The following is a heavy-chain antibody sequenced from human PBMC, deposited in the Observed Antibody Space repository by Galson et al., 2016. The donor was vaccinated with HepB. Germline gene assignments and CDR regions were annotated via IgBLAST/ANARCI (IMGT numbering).Heavy chain of an antibody. Sequence: SLRLSCAASGVTFSSYGMHWVRQAPGKGLEWVSGISWNSGRIGYADSVKGRFTISRDNAKNSLYLQMNSLRAEDPALYYCAKDKWASAVADFDYWGQGTLVTVSS. V-gene: IGHV3-9*01. CDR3: AKDKWASAVADFDY. D-gene: IGHD4-23*01. CDR1: GVTFSSYG. J-gene: IGHJ4*02. CDR2: ISWNSGRI.